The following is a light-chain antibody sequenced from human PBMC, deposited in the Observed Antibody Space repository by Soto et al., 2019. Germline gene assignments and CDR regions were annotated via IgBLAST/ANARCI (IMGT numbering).Light chain of an antibody. V-gene: IGKV3-11*01. Sequence: EIVLTQSPATLSLSPGERATLSCRASQSVSSYLAWYQQKPGQAPRLLIYDASNRATGIPARFSGSGSGTDFTLTISSLEPEDFAVYYCQQYHIWLTFGGGTKVDIK. CDR1: QSVSSY. J-gene: IGKJ4*01. CDR3: QQYHIWLT. CDR2: DAS.